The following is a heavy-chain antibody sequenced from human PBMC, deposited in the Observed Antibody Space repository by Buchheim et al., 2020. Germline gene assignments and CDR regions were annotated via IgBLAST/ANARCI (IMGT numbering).Heavy chain of an antibody. Sequence: QVQLQESGPGLVKPSQTLSLTCTVSGGSISSGGYYWSWIRQHPGKGLEWIGYIYYSGSTYYNPSLKSRVTISVDTSKNHFSMKLSSVTAADTAVYYCARDLVNYYDSSGYYSGVGWFDPWGQGTL. D-gene: IGHD3-22*01. CDR3: ARDLVNYYDSSGYYSGVGWFDP. V-gene: IGHV4-31*03. CDR1: GGSISSGGYY. CDR2: IYYSGST. J-gene: IGHJ5*02.